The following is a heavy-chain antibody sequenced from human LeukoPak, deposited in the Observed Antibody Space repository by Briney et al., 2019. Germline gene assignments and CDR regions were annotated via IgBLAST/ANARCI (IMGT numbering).Heavy chain of an antibody. D-gene: IGHD2-15*01. J-gene: IGHJ4*02. V-gene: IGHV1-2*06. CDR2: INPNSGGT. Sequence: ASVKVSCKASGYTFTGYYMHWVRQAPGQGLEWMGRINPNSGGTDYAPKFQGRVTVTRDTSISTAYMELSRLRSDDTAVYYCARGADINCSGGSCYLWGYWGQGTPVTVSS. CDR3: ARGADINCSGGSCYLWGY. CDR1: GYTFTGYY.